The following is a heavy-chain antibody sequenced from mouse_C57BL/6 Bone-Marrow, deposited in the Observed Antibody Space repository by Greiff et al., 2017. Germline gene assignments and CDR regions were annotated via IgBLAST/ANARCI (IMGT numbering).Heavy chain of an antibody. D-gene: IGHD2-4*01. J-gene: IGHJ3*01. V-gene: IGHV1-64*01. Sequence: QVQLQQPGAELVKPGASVKLSCKASGYTFTSYWMHWVKQRPGQGLEWIGMIHPNSGSTNYNEKFKSKATLPVDKSSSTAYMQLSSLASEDSAVYYCAVYYYYDGFAYWGQGTLVTVSA. CDR3: AVYYYYDGFAY. CDR2: IHPNSGST. CDR1: GYTFTSYW.